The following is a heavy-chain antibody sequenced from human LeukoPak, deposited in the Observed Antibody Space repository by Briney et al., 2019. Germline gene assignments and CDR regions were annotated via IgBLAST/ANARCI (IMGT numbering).Heavy chain of an antibody. CDR2: LNPNSGAT. D-gene: IGHD2/OR15-2a*01. Sequence: GASVKVSCKTSGYTFTANYMQWVRQAPGLGLEWVGWLNPNSGATKYAQKFQGRVTMTRDTSINTAYMELSRLTSDDTAVYYCARYRCKTTSGCEDTDAFDTWGQGTMVTVSS. J-gene: IGHJ3*02. CDR1: GYTFTANY. V-gene: IGHV1-2*02. CDR3: ARYRCKTTSGCEDTDAFDT.